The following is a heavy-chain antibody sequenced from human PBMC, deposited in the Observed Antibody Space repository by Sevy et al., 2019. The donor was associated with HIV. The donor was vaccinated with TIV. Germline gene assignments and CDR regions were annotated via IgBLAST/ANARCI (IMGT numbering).Heavy chain of an antibody. J-gene: IGHJ3*02. CDR2: IYYSGST. CDR1: GGSISSYY. Sequence: SETLSLTCTVSGGSISSYYWSWIRQPPGKGLEWIGYIYYSGSTNYNPSLKSRVTISVDTSKNQFSLKLRSVTAADTAVYYCARDYDYDSSGYDGGAFDIWGQGTMVTVSS. CDR3: ARDYDYDSSGYDGGAFDI. V-gene: IGHV4-59*13. D-gene: IGHD3-22*01.